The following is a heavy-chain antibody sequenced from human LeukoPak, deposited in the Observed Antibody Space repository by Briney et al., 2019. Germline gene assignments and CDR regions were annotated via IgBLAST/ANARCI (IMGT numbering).Heavy chain of an antibody. CDR3: AKRDDSSGSIGAFDY. Sequence: PGGSLRLSCSASGFTFTTYGMNWVRQAPGKGLEWVSGIGGSGTRTYYADSVKGRFTISRDNSKNTLYLQMNSLRAEDTAVYYCAKRDDSSGSIGAFDYWGQGTLVTVSS. J-gene: IGHJ4*02. CDR1: GFTFTTYG. CDR2: IGGSGTRT. V-gene: IGHV3-23*01. D-gene: IGHD3-22*01.